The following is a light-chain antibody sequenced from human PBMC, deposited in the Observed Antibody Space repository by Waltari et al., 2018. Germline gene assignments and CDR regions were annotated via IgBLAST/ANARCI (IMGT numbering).Light chain of an antibody. CDR1: QTVSSTS. CDR2: GAF. Sequence: DIVLRQSPGTLSLSPGERATLPCRASQTVSSTSLVWYQQKPGQAPRLLIYGAFSRASGTPDRFSGRGSWTDFTLTISRLEPDDFAVYYCQLPDSSPPYPFGQGTKLEI. CDR3: QLPDSSPPYP. J-gene: IGKJ2*01. V-gene: IGKV3-20*01.